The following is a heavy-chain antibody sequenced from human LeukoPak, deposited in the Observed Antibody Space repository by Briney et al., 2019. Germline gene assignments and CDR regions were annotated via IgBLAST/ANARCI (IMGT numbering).Heavy chain of an antibody. Sequence: PSETLSLTCTVSGGSISSYYWSWIRQPPGKGLEWIGYIYYSGSNNYNPSLKSRVTISVDTSKNQFSLKLSSVTAADTAVYYCARGVTRFDPWGQGTLVTVSS. D-gene: IGHD1-26*01. CDR1: GGSISSYY. CDR3: ARGVTRFDP. CDR2: IYYSGSN. J-gene: IGHJ5*02. V-gene: IGHV4-59*01.